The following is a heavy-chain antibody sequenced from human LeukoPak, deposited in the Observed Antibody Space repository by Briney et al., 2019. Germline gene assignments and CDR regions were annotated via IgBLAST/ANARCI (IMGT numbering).Heavy chain of an antibody. D-gene: IGHD2-2*02. CDR2: IKEDGSEK. V-gene: IGHV3-7*01. CDR1: GFTFSNYW. Sequence: GGSLRLSCAASGFTFSNYWMSWVRQAPGKGLEWVANIKEDGSEKYYVDSVKGRFTISRDNAQSSLYLEMNSLRAEDTAVYYCARDHRYKKPSLAYRRFDLWGPGTLVTVSS. CDR3: ARDHRYKKPSLAYRRFDL. J-gene: IGHJ5*02.